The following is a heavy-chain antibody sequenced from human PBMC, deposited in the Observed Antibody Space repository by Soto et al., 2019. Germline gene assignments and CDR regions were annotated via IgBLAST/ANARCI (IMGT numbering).Heavy chain of an antibody. J-gene: IGHJ5*01. CDR3: AGEFVVVTDNWLDP. V-gene: IGHV4-30-4*01. CDR2: IYYSGST. D-gene: IGHD3-3*01. Sequence: PSENLSLTCTVSGGSISSGDYYWSWIRQPPGKGLEWIGYIYYSGSTYYNPSLKSRVTISVDTSKNQFSLKLSSVTAADTAVYYCAGEFVVVTDNWLDPWGQGTMVTASS. CDR1: GGSISSGDYY.